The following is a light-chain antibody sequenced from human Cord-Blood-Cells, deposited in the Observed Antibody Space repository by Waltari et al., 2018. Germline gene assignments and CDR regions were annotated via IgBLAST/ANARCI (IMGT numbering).Light chain of an antibody. V-gene: IGKV3-20*01. CDR2: GAS. CDR3: QKNGSSPIT. Sequence: ASQRVSSSYLAWYQQKPGQAPRILIYGASSRATAIPDRFSGSGSGTDFTLTISRLEPEDFAVYYCQKNGSSPITFGGGTKVEIK. J-gene: IGKJ4*01. CDR1: QRVSSSY.